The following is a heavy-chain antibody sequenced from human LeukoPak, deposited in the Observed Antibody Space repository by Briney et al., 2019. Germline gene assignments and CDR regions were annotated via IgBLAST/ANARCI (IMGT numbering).Heavy chain of an antibody. CDR1: GYTLTELS. Sequence: ASVKVSCKVSGYTLTELSMYWVRQAPGKGPEWMEGFDPEDGETIYAQKFQGRVTMTEDTSTDTAYMELSSLRSEDTAVYYCATRLYYYDSSGYAFDIWGQGTMDTVSS. CDR2: FDPEDGET. J-gene: IGHJ3*02. V-gene: IGHV1-24*01. CDR3: ATRLYYYDSSGYAFDI. D-gene: IGHD3-22*01.